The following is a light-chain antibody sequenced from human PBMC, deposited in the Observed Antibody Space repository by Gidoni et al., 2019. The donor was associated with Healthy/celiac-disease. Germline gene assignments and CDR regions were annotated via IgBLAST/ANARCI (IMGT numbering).Light chain of an antibody. CDR1: QSVSSD. CDR3: QQRSNWPL. V-gene: IGKV3-11*01. J-gene: IGKJ2*01. Sequence: EIVLTQSPATMSLSPGERATLSCRASQSVSSDLAWYQQNPGQAPRLLIYDASNRATGIPARFSGSGSGTDFTLTISSLEPEDFAVYYCQQRSNWPLFGQGTKLEIK. CDR2: DAS.